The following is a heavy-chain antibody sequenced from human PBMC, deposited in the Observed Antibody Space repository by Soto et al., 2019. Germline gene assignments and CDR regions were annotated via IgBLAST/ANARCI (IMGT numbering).Heavy chain of an antibody. CDR3: ATAPGGHPVAVGFDY. J-gene: IGHJ4*02. CDR2: IYYSGST. CDR1: GGSISSYY. V-gene: IGHV4-59*01. Sequence: SETLSLTCTVSGGSISSYYWSWIRQPPGKGLEWIGYIYYSGSTNYNPSLKSRVTISVDTSKNQFSLKLSSVTAADTAVYYCATAPGGHPVAVGFDYWGQGTLVTVSS. D-gene: IGHD6-19*01.